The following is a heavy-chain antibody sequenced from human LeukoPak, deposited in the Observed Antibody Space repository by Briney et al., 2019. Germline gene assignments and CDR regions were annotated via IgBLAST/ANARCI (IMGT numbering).Heavy chain of an antibody. Sequence: SETLSLTCAVYGGSFSGYYWSWIRQPPGKGLEWIGEINHSGSTNYNPSLKSRVTISVDTFKNQFSLKLSSVTAADTAVYYCARGGIVVELWGQGTLVTVSS. CDR3: ARGGIVVEL. CDR2: INHSGST. J-gene: IGHJ4*02. CDR1: GGSFSGYY. D-gene: IGHD2-15*01. V-gene: IGHV4-34*01.